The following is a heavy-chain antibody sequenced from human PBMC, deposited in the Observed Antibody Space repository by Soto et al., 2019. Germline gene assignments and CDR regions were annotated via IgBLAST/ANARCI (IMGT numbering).Heavy chain of an antibody. CDR1: GYTVTIYF. V-gene: IGHV1-46*04. D-gene: IGHD6-19*01. J-gene: IGHJ5*01. Sequence: ASVKVYCKVSGYTVTIYFIHWVRQDTGQGLEWIGVINPGAGGRSYAQKLQGRVTLTGDTSTSTVYMELNSLKSDDTAVYYCTKIAVPGAWGRWWFNSWGQGTLVTVSS. CDR3: TKIAVPGAWGRWWFNS. CDR2: INPGAGGR.